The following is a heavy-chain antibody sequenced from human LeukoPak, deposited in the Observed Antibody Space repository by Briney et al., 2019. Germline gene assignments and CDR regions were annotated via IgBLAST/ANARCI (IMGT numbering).Heavy chain of an antibody. CDR3: ARENSDYGGITP. Sequence: ASVKVSCKASGYTFTIYAMHWVRQAPGQRLEWMGWINAGNGNTKYSQKFQGRVTITADESTSTAYMELSSLRSEDTAVYYCARENSDYGGITPWGQGTLVTVSS. CDR1: GYTFTIYA. J-gene: IGHJ5*02. D-gene: IGHD4-23*01. V-gene: IGHV1-3*01. CDR2: INAGNGNT.